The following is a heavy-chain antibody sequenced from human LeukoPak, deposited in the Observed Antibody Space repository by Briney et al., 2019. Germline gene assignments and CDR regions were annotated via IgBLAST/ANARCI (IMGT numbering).Heavy chain of an antibody. CDR2: IYYSGST. Sequence: SETQSLTCTVSGGSISSYYWSWIRQPPGKGLEWIGYIYYSGSTNYNPSLKSRVTISVDTSKNQFSLKLSSVTAADTAVYYCARQRKADFDLWGRGTLVTVSS. CDR1: GGSISSYY. CDR3: ARQRKADFDL. D-gene: IGHD6-19*01. V-gene: IGHV4-59*08. J-gene: IGHJ2*01.